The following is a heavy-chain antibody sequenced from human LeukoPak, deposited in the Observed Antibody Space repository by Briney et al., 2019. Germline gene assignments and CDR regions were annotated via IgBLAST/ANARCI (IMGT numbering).Heavy chain of an antibody. CDR3: AREVTKAAAGRRYDY. Sequence: SETLSLTCTVSDGSISSSTFYWGWIRQPPGKGLEWIGSVYYSGSTYYSPSLESRVTVSMDRTKNRFSLNLRSLTAADTAVYYCAREVTKAAAGRRYDYWGQGTLVTVSS. D-gene: IGHD6-13*01. J-gene: IGHJ4*02. V-gene: IGHV4-39*07. CDR2: VYYSGST. CDR1: DGSISSSTFY.